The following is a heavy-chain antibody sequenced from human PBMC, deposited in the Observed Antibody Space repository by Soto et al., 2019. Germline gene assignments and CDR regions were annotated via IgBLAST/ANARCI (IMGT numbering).Heavy chain of an antibody. Sequence: GGSLRLSCAASGFTFSSYSMNWVRQAPGKGLEWVSYISSSSSTIYYADSVKGRFTISRDNAKNTLYLQMNSLRAEDTAVYYCAIHLAEAPFDIWGQGTMVTVSS. CDR1: GFTFSSYS. V-gene: IGHV3-48*01. CDR3: AIHLAEAPFDI. J-gene: IGHJ3*02. CDR2: ISSSSSTI.